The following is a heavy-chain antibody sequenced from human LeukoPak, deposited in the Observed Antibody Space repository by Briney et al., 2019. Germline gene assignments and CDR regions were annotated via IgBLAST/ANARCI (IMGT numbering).Heavy chain of an antibody. J-gene: IGHJ4*02. CDR2: ISAGGGTT. CDR3: AKGIYYVSGSYPYYFDY. D-gene: IGHD3-10*01. CDR1: AFTFSSYA. V-gene: IGHV3-23*01. Sequence: PGESLRLSCAASAFTFSSYAMTWVRQAPGEGLEWVSAISAGGGTTYYADSVKGRFTISRDNSKNTLSLQMNSLRAEDTAVYYCAKGIYYVSGSYPYYFDYWGQGTLVTVSS.